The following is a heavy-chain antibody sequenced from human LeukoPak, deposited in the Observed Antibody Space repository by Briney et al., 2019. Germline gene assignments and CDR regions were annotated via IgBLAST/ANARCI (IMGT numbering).Heavy chain of an antibody. CDR2: INPNSGGT. Sequence: EASVKVSCKASGYTFTGYYMHWVRQAPGQGLEWMGWINPNSGGTNYAQKFQGWVTMTRDTSISTAYMELSRLGSDDTAVYYCARAVAVDSSGFDYWGQGTLVTVSS. D-gene: IGHD3-22*01. CDR1: GYTFTGYY. J-gene: IGHJ4*02. CDR3: ARAVAVDSSGFDY. V-gene: IGHV1-2*04.